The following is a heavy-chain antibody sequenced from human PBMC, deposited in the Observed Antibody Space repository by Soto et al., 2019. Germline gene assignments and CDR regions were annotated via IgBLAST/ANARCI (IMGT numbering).Heavy chain of an antibody. CDR2: IYYTGDT. Sequence: SETLSLSCTVSGASITSSSYYWGWIRKPPGKGLEWIGSIYYTGDTYYSPSLKSRVTMSVDTSTNQFSLVLSSVTAADTAVYYCARHVRNYYGSGSGYYFNYWGQGILVTVSS. V-gene: IGHV4-39*01. J-gene: IGHJ4*02. CDR3: ARHVRNYYGSGSGYYFNY. CDR1: GASITSSSYY. D-gene: IGHD3-10*01.